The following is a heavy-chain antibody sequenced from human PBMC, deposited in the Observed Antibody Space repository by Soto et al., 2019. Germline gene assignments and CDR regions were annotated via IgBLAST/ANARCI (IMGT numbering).Heavy chain of an antibody. CDR1: GFSFTSYN. CDR2: IRTTSSDK. J-gene: IGHJ6*02. CDR3: ARVLAAAMNNYYYAMDV. V-gene: IGHV3-21*01. Sequence: EVQLVESGGGLVKPGGSLRLCWVASGFSFTSYNMNWVRQAPGKGLEWVSSIRTTSSDKYYSASVEGRFTISRDNAKNSLFLQMNSLRAEDTAVYYCARVLAAAMNNYYYAMDVWGQGTTVTVSS. D-gene: IGHD2-2*01.